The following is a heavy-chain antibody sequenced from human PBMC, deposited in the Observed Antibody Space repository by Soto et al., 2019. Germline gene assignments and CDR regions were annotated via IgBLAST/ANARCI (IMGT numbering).Heavy chain of an antibody. CDR1: GFPFVDSV. J-gene: IGHJ4*02. Sequence: GGPLNLSVTGLGFPFVDSVLNRGGWVPGRGLEGLGLIRNKSYQKTTEYAAAVKGRFTISRDTSNGIAYRQMNSLNIEDSAVYYSSGADSPDTAYFSLYWGPGTQVTVSS. D-gene: IGHD1-26*01. CDR2: IRNKSYQKTT. CDR3: SGADSPDTAYFSLY. V-gene: IGHV3-49*04.